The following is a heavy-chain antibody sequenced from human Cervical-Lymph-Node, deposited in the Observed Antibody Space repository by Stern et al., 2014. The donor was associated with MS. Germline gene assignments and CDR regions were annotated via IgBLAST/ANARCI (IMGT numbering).Heavy chain of an antibody. CDR2: VGTADDT. Sequence: EVQLLESGGALVQPGGSLRLSCAASGFTFSAYDMHWVRLLPGKGLEWVAAVGTADDTYYPGPVMGRFTTHTADAKNPLYQHMINLRVGDTAVYYCAKAHKGDGMDVWGQGTTVTVSS. V-gene: IGHV3-13*01. J-gene: IGHJ6*02. CDR1: GFTFSAYD. CDR3: AKAHKGDGMDV.